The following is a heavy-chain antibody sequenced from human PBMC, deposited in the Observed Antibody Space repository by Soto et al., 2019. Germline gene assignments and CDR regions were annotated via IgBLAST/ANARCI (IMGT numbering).Heavy chain of an antibody. V-gene: IGHV4-59*01. CDR2: IYYTGNT. D-gene: IGHD3-3*01. J-gene: IGHJ3*01. CDR3: VGVLRFPSDAFDL. Sequence: PSETLSLTCSVSGGSLSDYYWSWIRQSPEEGLVWLGYIYYTGNTNYNPSLNGRVTMSLDAAKNRFSLKLTSVTAADTAMYYCVGVLRFPSDAFDLWGRGTMVTVSS. CDR1: GGSLSDYY.